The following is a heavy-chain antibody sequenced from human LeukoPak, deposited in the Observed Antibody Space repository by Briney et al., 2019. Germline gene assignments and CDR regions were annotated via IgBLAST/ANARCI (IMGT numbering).Heavy chain of an antibody. D-gene: IGHD6-6*01. V-gene: IGHV4-39*07. Sequence: SKTLSLTCTVSGGSISSSSYYWGWIRQPPGKGLEWIGSIYYSGSTYYNPSLKSRVTISVDTSKNQFSLKLSSVTAADTAVYYCARDRSSSGRFDYWGQGTLVTVSS. CDR2: IYYSGST. CDR3: ARDRSSSGRFDY. J-gene: IGHJ4*02. CDR1: GGSISSSSYY.